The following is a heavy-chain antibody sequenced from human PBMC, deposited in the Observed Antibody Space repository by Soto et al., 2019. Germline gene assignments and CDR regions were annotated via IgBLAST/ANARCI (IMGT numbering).Heavy chain of an antibody. D-gene: IGHD3-3*01. V-gene: IGHV3-15*07. J-gene: IGHJ4*02. Sequence: EVQLVESGGGLVNPGGSLGLSCTASGFTFSNVGMHWVRQAAGKGLEWVGGIKSKTDGGTTDYAAPVKGRFTISRDDSKNTLYLHMHSLRTEDTAVYYCVTVAYYERSGGQGTLVTVSS. CDR2: IKSKTDGGTT. CDR1: GFTFSNVG. CDR3: VTVAYYERS.